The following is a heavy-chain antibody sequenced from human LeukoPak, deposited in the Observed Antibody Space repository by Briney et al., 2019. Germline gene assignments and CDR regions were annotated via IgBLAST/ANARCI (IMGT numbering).Heavy chain of an antibody. CDR3: AKDRSSSWYARDDY. J-gene: IGHJ4*02. CDR2: ISGSGGST. D-gene: IGHD6-13*01. CDR1: GFTFSSYA. Sequence: LSGGSLRLSCAASGFTFSSYAMSWVRQAPGKGLEWDSAISGSGGSTYNADSVKGRFTISRDNSKNTLYLQMNSLRAEDTAVYYCAKDRSSSWYARDDYWGQGTLVTVSS. V-gene: IGHV3-23*01.